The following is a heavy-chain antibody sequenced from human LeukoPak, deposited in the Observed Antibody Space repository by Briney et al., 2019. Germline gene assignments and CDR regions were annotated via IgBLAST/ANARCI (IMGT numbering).Heavy chain of an antibody. J-gene: IGHJ4*02. D-gene: IGHD3-22*01. CDR3: ARDFYYYDSSGYYPDY. CDR2: ISSSSSYT. V-gene: IGHV3-11*05. CDR1: GFTFSDYY. Sequence: GGSLRLSCAASGFTFSDYYMSWIRQAPGKGLEWVSYISSSSSYTNYADSVKGRFTISRDNAKNSLYLQMNRLRAEDTAVYYCARDFYYYDSSGYYPDYWGQGTLVTVSS.